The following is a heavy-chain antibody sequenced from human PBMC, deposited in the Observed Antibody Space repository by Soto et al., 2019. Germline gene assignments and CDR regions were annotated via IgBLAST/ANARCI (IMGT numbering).Heavy chain of an antibody. V-gene: IGHV4-34*01. CDR3: ARGPGTL. Sequence: SETLSLSCAVYGGSFSCYYWSWIRQPPGKGLEWIGEINHSGSTNYNPSLKSRVTISVDTSKNQFSLKLSSVTAADTAVYYCARGPGTLWGQGTLVTVSS. CDR2: INHSGST. CDR1: GGSFSCYY. D-gene: IGHD1-1*01. J-gene: IGHJ4*02.